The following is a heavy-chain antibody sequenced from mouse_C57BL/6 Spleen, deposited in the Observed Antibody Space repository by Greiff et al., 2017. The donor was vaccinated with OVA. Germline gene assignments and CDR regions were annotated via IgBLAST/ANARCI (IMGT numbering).Heavy chain of an antibody. V-gene: IGHV5-4*03. CDR1: GFTFSSYA. D-gene: IGHD2-4*01. CDR2: ISDGGSYT. Sequence: EVKVVESGGGLVKPGGSLKLSCAASGFTFSSYAMSWVRQTPEKRLEWVATISDGGSYTYYPDNVKGRFTISRDNAKNNLYLQMSHLKSEDTAMYYCARAGYYDYDRYYFDYWGQGTTLTVSS. J-gene: IGHJ2*01. CDR3: ARAGYYDYDRYYFDY.